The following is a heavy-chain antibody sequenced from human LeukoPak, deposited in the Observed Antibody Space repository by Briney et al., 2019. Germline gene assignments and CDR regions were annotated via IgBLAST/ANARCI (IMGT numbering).Heavy chain of an antibody. D-gene: IGHD3-3*01. Sequence: PGGSLRLSCAASGFTFSSYAMHWVRQAPGKGLEYVSAISSNGGSTYHANSVKGRFTISRDNSKNTLYLQMGSLRAEDMAVYYCARVGFLEWSALDYWGQGTLVTVSS. CDR1: GFTFSSYA. CDR3: ARVGFLEWSALDY. J-gene: IGHJ4*02. CDR2: ISSNGGST. V-gene: IGHV3-64*01.